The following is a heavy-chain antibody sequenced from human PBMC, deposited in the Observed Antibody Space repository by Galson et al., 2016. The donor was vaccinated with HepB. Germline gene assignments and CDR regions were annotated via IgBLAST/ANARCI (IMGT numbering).Heavy chain of an antibody. CDR2: IRWAGDDT. Sequence: SLRLSCAASGFIFDDYTMHWVRQAPGTGLEWVSLIRWAGDDTQYADSVKGRFTISRDNSGNSLYLQMNSLTPEDTAVYYCAKDHRRNVVVTVPLFGSWGQGTLVTVSS. CDR3: AKDHRRNVVVTVPLFGS. J-gene: IGHJ5*01. D-gene: IGHD2-21*02. CDR1: GFIFDDYT. V-gene: IGHV3-43*01.